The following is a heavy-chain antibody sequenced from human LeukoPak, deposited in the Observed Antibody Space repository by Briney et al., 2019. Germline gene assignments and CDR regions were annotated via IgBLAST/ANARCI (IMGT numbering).Heavy chain of an antibody. Sequence: GGSLRLSCAASGFTVSSNYMNWVRQAPGKGLEGVSVIYSGGSTYYADSVKGRFTISRDNSKNTLYLQMNSLRAEDTALYYCARDEYPYCSGGSCLDYWGQGTLVTGSS. J-gene: IGHJ4*02. CDR1: GFTVSSNY. CDR2: IYSGGST. D-gene: IGHD2-15*01. CDR3: ARDEYPYCSGGSCLDY. V-gene: IGHV3-66*02.